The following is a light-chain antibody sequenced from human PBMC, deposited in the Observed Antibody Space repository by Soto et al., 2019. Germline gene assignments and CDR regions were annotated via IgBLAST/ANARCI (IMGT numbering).Light chain of an antibody. CDR2: DAS. J-gene: IGKJ4*01. CDR3: QQYNSYS. V-gene: IGKV1-5*01. CDR1: QSISSW. Sequence: DILLTQSPSTLSASVEDRVTITCRASQSISSWLAWYQQKPGKAPKLLIYDASSLESGVPSRFSGSGSGTEFTLTISSLQPDDFATYYCQQYNSYSFGGGTKVEIK.